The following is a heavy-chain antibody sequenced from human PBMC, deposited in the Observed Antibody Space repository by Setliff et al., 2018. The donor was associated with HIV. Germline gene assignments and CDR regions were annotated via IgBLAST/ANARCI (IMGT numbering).Heavy chain of an antibody. D-gene: IGHD6-19*01. J-gene: IGHJ4*02. Sequence: PGESLKISCRGSGYTFTNYWIGWVRQMPGRGLEWMGIIYPGDSDTRYSPSFEGQVTMSADKSINTAYLQWNSLSAEDTAVYYCATSTGWYHYFDSWGQGTLVTVSS. CDR3: ATSTGWYHYFDS. V-gene: IGHV5-51*01. CDR2: IYPGDSDT. CDR1: GYTFTNYW.